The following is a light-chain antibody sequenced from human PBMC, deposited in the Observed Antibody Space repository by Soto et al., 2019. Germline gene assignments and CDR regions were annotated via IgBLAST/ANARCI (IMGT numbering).Light chain of an antibody. Sequence: QSALTQPASVSGSPGQTITISCTGTSDDVGGYDFVSWYQQHPGKAPKLLIFEVTHRPSGVSSRFSGSTSGNTASLTISGLQPEDEANYYCCSYRDSNTPYVFGTGTKLTVL. CDR2: EVT. V-gene: IGLV2-14*01. CDR3: CSYRDSNTPYV. J-gene: IGLJ1*01. CDR1: SDDVGGYDF.